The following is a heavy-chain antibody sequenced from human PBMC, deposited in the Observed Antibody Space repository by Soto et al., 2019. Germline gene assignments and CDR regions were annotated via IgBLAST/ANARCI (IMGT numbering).Heavy chain of an antibody. CDR3: ASRFPLIVVVPAATRGDSFDI. V-gene: IGHV4-39*01. J-gene: IGHJ3*02. CDR1: GGSISSSSYY. D-gene: IGHD2-2*01. CDR2: IYYSGST. Sequence: QLQLQESGPGLVKPSETLSLTCTVSGGSISSSSYYWGWIRQPPGKGLEWIGSIYYSGSTYYNPSLKSRVAISVDTSKNGFSRTLSFVTAADTAVYYCASRFPLIVVVPAATRGDSFDIWGQGTMVTVSS.